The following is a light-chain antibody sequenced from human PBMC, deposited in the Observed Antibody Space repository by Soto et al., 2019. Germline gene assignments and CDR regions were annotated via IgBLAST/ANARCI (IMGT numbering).Light chain of an antibody. V-gene: IGLV2-14*03. CDR1: SSDVGAYNS. CDR2: DVS. J-gene: IGLJ3*02. CDR3: CSYAGTYTFV. Sequence: QSVLTQPASVSGSPGQSITISCTGTSSDVGAYNSVSWYQQHPDKAPKLMIYDVSNRPSGVSNRFSGSKSGNTASLTISGLQAEDEADYYCCSYAGTYTFVFGGGTKLTVL.